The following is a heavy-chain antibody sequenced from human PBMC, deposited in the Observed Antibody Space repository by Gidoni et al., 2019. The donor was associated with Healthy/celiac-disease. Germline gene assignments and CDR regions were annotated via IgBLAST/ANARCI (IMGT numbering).Heavy chain of an antibody. D-gene: IGHD2-15*01. V-gene: IGHV1-3*01. Sequence: QVQLVQSGAEVKKPGASVKVSCKASGYTFTSYAMHWVRQAPGQRLEWMKWINAGNGNTKYSQKFQGRVTITRDTSASTAYMELSSLRSEDTAVYYCARVSDIVVVVAALDYWGQGTLVTVSS. CDR2: INAGNGNT. CDR1: GYTFTSYA. J-gene: IGHJ4*02. CDR3: ARVSDIVVVVAALDY.